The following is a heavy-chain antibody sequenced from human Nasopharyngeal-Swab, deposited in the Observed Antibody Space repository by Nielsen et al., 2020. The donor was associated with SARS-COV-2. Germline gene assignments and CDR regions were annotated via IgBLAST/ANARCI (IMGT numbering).Heavy chain of an antibody. CDR1: GGSFNIYY. V-gene: IGHV4-34*01. CDR2: INHRGST. Sequence: SETLSLTCAVYGGSFNIYYWSWIRQPSGKGLEWIGEINHRGSTNYNPSLKRRVTISVDTSKTQFSLKLSSVTAADTAVYYCALGGDFDYWGQGTLVTVSS. D-gene: IGHD3-16*01. CDR3: ALGGDFDY. J-gene: IGHJ4*02.